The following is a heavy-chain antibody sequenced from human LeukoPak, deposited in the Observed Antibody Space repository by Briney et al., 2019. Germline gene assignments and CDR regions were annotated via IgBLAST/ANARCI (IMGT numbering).Heavy chain of an antibody. V-gene: IGHV3-43*01. Sequence: GGSLRLSCAASGFTFDDYIMHWARQAPGKGLEWVSLISWDGDTTYYADSVKGRFTISRDNSKNSQYLQMNSLRIEDTALYFCAKGRGLIGGAFDIWGQGTMVTVSS. CDR3: AKGRGLIGGAFDI. J-gene: IGHJ3*02. CDR2: ISWDGDTT. D-gene: IGHD3-22*01. CDR1: GFTFDDYI.